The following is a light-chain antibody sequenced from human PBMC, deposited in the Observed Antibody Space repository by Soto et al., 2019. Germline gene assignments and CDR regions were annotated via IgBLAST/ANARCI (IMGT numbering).Light chain of an antibody. Sequence: QSVLTQPPSASGTPGQRVTISCSGSGSNFGSNYVYWYQQLPGTAPKLLIYRNNQRPSGVPDRFSGSKSGTSASLAISGLRSEDEADHYCAAWDDSLSVNYVFGTGTKVTVL. J-gene: IGLJ1*01. CDR2: RNN. V-gene: IGLV1-47*01. CDR3: AAWDDSLSVNYV. CDR1: GSNFGSNY.